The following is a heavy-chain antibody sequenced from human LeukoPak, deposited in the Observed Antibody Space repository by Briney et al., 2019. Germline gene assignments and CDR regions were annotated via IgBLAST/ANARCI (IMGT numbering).Heavy chain of an antibody. Sequence: HPGGSLRLSCAASGFTFSSYAMTWVRQAPGKGLEWVSAISGSGGGTYYAAPVKGRFTVSRDNSKDTLYLQMNSLRAEDTAVYYCAEGDGYNSQFWFDPWGQGTLVTVSS. J-gene: IGHJ5*02. CDR1: GFTFSSYA. D-gene: IGHD5-12*01. V-gene: IGHV3-23*01. CDR3: AEGDGYNSQFWFDP. CDR2: ISGSGGGT.